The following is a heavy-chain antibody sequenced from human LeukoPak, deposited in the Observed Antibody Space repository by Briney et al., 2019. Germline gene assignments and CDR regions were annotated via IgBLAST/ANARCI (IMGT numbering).Heavy chain of an antibody. D-gene: IGHD1-26*01. V-gene: IGHV3-53*01. CDR3: AKDVVGAINYFDY. CDR1: GFIVSSNY. Sequence: PGGSLRVSCAVSGFIVSSNYMTWVRQAPGKGLEWVSVIYSSGRTYYADSVKGRFTTSRNNSKNTLYLQMNSLRADDTAVYYCAKDVVGAINYFDYWGQGTLVTVSS. J-gene: IGHJ4*02. CDR2: IYSSGRT.